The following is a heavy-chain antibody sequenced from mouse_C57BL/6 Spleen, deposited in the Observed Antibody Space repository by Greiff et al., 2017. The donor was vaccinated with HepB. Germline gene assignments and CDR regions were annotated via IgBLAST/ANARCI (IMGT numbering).Heavy chain of an antibody. J-gene: IGHJ4*01. CDR2: IWSGGST. Sequence: QVQLKESGPGLVQPSQSLSITCTVSGFSLTSYGVHWVRQSPGKGLEWLGVIWSGGSTDYNAAFISRLSISKDNSKSQVFFKMNSLQADDTAVYYCARGGTPYAMDYWGQGTSVTVSS. V-gene: IGHV2-2*01. D-gene: IGHD2-14*01. CDR3: ARGGTPYAMDY. CDR1: GFSLTSYG.